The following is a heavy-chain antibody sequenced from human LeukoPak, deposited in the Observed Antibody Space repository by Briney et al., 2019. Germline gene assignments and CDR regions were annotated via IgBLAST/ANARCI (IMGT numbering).Heavy chain of an antibody. CDR3: ARGHSGWYYFDY. J-gene: IGHJ4*02. CDR2: IYYSGST. Sequence: SETLSLTCTVSGGSISSYYWSRIRQPPGKGLEWIGYIYYSGSTNYNPSLKSRVTISVDTSKNQFSLKLSSVTAADTAVYYCARGHSGWYYFDYWGQGTLVTVSS. CDR1: GGSISSYY. D-gene: IGHD6-19*01. V-gene: IGHV4-59*01.